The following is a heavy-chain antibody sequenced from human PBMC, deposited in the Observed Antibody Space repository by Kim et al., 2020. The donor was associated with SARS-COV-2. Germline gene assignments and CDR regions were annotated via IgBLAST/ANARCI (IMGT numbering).Heavy chain of an antibody. J-gene: IGHJ4*02. V-gene: IGHV4-4*02. CDR1: GDSISSSNW. Sequence: SETLSLTCVVSGDSISSSNWWSWVRQSPGKPLEWVGDIHHSGSTSYSPSLKSRLSMSMDKFKNQFSLKLTSVTAADTAVYYCARVPGVVEVPAGLGGSFDYWGQGTLVTVSS. CDR2: IHHSGST. CDR3: ARVPGVVEVPAGLGGSFDY. D-gene: IGHD2-2*01.